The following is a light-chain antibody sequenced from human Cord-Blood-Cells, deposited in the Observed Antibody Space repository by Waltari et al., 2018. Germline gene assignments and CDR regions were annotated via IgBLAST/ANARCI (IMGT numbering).Light chain of an antibody. Sequence: DIQMTQSTSSLSASVGDRVTITCRASQSISSYLNWSQQKPGKVPKLLIYATSSLQSGVPSRFSGSGSGTDFTLTISSLQPEDFATYYCQQSYSTPYTFGQGTKLEIK. V-gene: IGKV1-39*01. J-gene: IGKJ2*01. CDR1: QSISSY. CDR3: QQSYSTPYT. CDR2: ATS.